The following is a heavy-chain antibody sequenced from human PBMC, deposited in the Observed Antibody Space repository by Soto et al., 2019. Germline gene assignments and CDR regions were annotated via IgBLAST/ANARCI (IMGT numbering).Heavy chain of an antibody. CDR3: ARRLFGSGWTLDS. CDR2: VYHTGST. V-gene: IGHV4-61*07. D-gene: IGHD6-19*01. Sequence: QAPGKGLEWIGNVYHTGSTDYNSSLRSRVTISVDTSKNQFSLKVNSVTAADTAVYYCARRLFGSGWTLDSWGQGALVTVSS. J-gene: IGHJ4*02.